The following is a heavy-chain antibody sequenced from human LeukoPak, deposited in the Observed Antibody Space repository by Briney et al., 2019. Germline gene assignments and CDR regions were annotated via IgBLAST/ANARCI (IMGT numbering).Heavy chain of an antibody. V-gene: IGHV3-74*01. CDR3: ARALYDFWSGYYIANYMDV. CDR2: INTDGSST. D-gene: IGHD3-3*01. J-gene: IGHJ6*03. CDR1: GFTFSNYW. Sequence: QPGGSLRLSCTASGFTFSNYWMHWVHQAPGKGLVWVSRINTDGSSTSYADSVKGRLTISRDNAKNTLFLQMNSLRAEDTAVYYCARALYDFWSGYYIANYMDVWGKGTPVTVSS.